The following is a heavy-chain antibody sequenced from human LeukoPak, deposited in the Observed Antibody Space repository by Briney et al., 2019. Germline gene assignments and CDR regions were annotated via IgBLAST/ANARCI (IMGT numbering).Heavy chain of an antibody. V-gene: IGHV3-7*01. D-gene: IGHD3-3*01. CDR2: IKQDGSEK. CDR3: ARDQPRQGFWSGYYYMDV. CDR1: GFTFSSYW. Sequence: RTGVSLRLSCAASGFTFSSYWMSWVRQAPGKGLEWVANIKQDGSEKYYVDSVKGRFTISRDNAKNSLYLQMNSLRAEDTAVYYCARDQPRQGFWSGYYYMDVWGKGTTVTVSS. J-gene: IGHJ6*03.